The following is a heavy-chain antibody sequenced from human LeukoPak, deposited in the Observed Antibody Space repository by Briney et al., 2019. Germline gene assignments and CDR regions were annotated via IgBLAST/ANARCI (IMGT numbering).Heavy chain of an antibody. CDR2: INSDESRT. Sequence: GGSLRLSCAASGFTFNSYWMHWVRQAPGKGLVWVSRINSDESRTAYADSVKGRFSISRDNAKNTLYLQMNSLRAEDTAVYYCARGYGDWFNPWGQGTLVTVSS. J-gene: IGHJ5*02. CDR3: ARGYGDWFNP. CDR1: GFTFNSYW. V-gene: IGHV3-74*01. D-gene: IGHD4-17*01.